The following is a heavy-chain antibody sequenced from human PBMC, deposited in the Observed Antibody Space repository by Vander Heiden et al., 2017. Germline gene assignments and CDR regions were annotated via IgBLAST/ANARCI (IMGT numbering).Heavy chain of an antibody. Sequence: QVQLQESGPGLVKPSETLSLPCTVSGGSISSYYWSWIRQPPGKGLEWIGYTYYGGSTNYNPSHKSRVTKSVDTSKNQCSLKLSSGTAADTAVYYCARQVAGYCSGGSCYPPGGWFDPWGQGTLVTVSS. V-gene: IGHV4-59*08. CDR1: GGSISSYY. J-gene: IGHJ5*02. CDR3: ARQVAGYCSGGSCYPPGGWFDP. D-gene: IGHD2-15*01. CDR2: TYYGGST.